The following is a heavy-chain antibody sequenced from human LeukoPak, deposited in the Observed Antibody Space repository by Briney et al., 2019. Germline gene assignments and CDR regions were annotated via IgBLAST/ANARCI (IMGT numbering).Heavy chain of an antibody. CDR3: ARGRVAATSVTSY. CDR1: GGSISSSNW. CDR2: INHSGNT. V-gene: IGHV4-4*02. Sequence: PSETLSLTCAVSGGSISSSNWWSWVRQPPGKGLEWIGEINHSGNTNYNPSLKSRVTVSVDTSKNQFSLKMTFVTAADTAIYYCARGRVAATSVTSYWGQGTLVTVSS. J-gene: IGHJ4*02. D-gene: IGHD2-15*01.